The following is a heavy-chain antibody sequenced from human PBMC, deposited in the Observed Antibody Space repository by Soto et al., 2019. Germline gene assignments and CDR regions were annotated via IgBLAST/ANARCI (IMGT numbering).Heavy chain of an antibody. V-gene: IGHV3-7*01. CDR1: GFTFNRNW. Sequence: GGSLRLSCAASGFTFNRNWVSWVRQAPGKGLEWVANIKPDGSEKYYVDSVKGRFTISRDNGKNSLYLHLISLRAEDTAVYYCARGPIWGQGTMVTVSS. CDR2: IKPDGSEK. CDR3: ARGPI. J-gene: IGHJ3*02.